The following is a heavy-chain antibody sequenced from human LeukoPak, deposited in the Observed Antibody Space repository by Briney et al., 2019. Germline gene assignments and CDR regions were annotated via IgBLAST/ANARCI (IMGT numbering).Heavy chain of an antibody. CDR2: IFYSGST. CDR1: GDSISSGDYY. J-gene: IGHJ3*02. D-gene: IGHD2-2*01. CDR3: ARGGGAVIAAARAFDI. Sequence: SSQTLSLTCTVSGDSISSGDYYWSWLRQPPGKGLEWIGYIFYSGSTYYNPSLKSRLTISVDTSKNQFSLKLSSVTAADTAPYYCARGGGAVIAAARAFDIWGQGTMVTVSS. V-gene: IGHV4-30-4*08.